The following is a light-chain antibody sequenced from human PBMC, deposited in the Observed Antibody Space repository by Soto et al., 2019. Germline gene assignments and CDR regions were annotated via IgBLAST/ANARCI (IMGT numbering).Light chain of an antibody. J-gene: IGLJ3*02. CDR1: SDHSNYI. V-gene: IGLV4-69*01. Sequence: QLVLTQSPSASASLGASVKLTCTLSSDHSNYIIAWHQQPPEKGPRYLMKVNSDGSHTKGNGIPDRFSGSSSGAERYFTISSLQSEDEAIYYCQTWGTGIRVFGGGTKVTVL. CDR2: VNSDGSH. CDR3: QTWGTGIRV.